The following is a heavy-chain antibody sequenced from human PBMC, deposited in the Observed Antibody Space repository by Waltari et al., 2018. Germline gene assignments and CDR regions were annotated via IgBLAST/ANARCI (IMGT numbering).Heavy chain of an antibody. Sequence: EVQLVESGGGLVQPGGSLRLSCVASGFNFSAHAMGWARQAAGQGLEWVSAISHSGSVTDYAASGRGRFIISRDNSKNTLYLQMNSLRAEDTAVYYCAKDALWFGDLGGFFDYWGQGTLVTVSS. CDR2: ISHSGSVT. CDR1: GFNFSAHA. D-gene: IGHD3-10*01. CDR3: AKDALWFGDLGGFFDY. V-gene: IGHV3-23*04. J-gene: IGHJ4*02.